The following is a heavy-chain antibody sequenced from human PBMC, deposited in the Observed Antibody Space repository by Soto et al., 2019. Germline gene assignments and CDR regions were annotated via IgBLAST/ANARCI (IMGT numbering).Heavy chain of an antibody. D-gene: IGHD3-22*01. Sequence: RLSCAASGFTFSSYAMHWVRQAPGKGLEWVAVISYDGSNKYYADSVKGRFTISRDNSKNTLYLQMNSLRAEDTAVYYCARDSSGYYSFDYWGQGTLVTVSS. CDR2: ISYDGSNK. CDR3: ARDSSGYYSFDY. J-gene: IGHJ4*02. CDR1: GFTFSSYA. V-gene: IGHV3-30-3*01.